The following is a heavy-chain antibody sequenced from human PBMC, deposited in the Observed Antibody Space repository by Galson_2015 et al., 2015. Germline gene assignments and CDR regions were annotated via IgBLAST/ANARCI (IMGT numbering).Heavy chain of an antibody. D-gene: IGHD2-2*01. Sequence: ETLSLTCTVSGGPISTSTHYWHWIRQPPGKGLEWVGNSHYSGITYYNPSLKGRVSISVDTSKNQFSLRLTSVTAADTALYFCARNWDSSTLLGNAFDVWGQGTMVTVTS. V-gene: IGHV4-39*01. CDR1: GGPISTSTHY. CDR2: SHYSGIT. J-gene: IGHJ3*01. CDR3: ARNWDSSTLLGNAFDV.